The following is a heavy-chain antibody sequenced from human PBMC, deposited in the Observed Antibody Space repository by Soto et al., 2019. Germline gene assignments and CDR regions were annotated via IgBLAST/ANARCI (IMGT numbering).Heavy chain of an antibody. CDR1: GFTFDDYA. Sequence: GGSLRLSCAASGFTFDDYAMHWVRQAPGKGLEWVSGISWNSGSIGYADSVKGRFTISRDNAKNSLYLQMNSLRAEDTALYYCAKERAIAARLKDGMDVWGQGTTVTVSS. D-gene: IGHD6-6*01. CDR2: ISWNSGSI. J-gene: IGHJ6*02. V-gene: IGHV3-9*01. CDR3: AKERAIAARLKDGMDV.